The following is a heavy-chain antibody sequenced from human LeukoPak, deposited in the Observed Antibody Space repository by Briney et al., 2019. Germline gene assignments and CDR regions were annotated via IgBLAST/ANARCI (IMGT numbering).Heavy chain of an antibody. CDR2: IRYDGSNK. CDR3: AKSLAVAGYYYYMDV. CDR1: GFTFSSYG. Sequence: GGSLRLSCAASGFTFSSYGMHWVRQAPGKGLEWVAFIRYDGSNKYYADSVKGRFTISRDNPKNTLYLQMNSLRAEDTAVYYCAKSLAVAGYYYYMDVWGKGTTVTVSS. V-gene: IGHV3-30*02. J-gene: IGHJ6*03. D-gene: IGHD6-19*01.